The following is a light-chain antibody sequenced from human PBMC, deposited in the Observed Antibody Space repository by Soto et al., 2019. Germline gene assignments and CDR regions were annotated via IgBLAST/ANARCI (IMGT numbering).Light chain of an antibody. V-gene: IGLV2-8*01. CDR1: GSDVGGYNY. CDR3: SSYAGSNNFV. J-gene: IGLJ1*01. Sequence: VLTQPPSASGSPGQSVTISCTGTGSDVGGYNYVSWYQQHPGKAPKLMIYEVSERPSGVPDRFSGSKSSNTASLTVSGLQAEDEADYYCSSYAGSNNFVFGTGTKVTVL. CDR2: EVS.